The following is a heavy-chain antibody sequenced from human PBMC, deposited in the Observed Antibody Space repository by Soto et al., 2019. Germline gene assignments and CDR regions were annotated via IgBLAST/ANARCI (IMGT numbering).Heavy chain of an antibody. V-gene: IGHV4-59*01. D-gene: IGHD2-21*02. J-gene: IGHJ6*02. CDR3: ARDLWGYCGTDCYPLDV. CDR1: GGSISRYY. Sequence: QVRLQESGPGLVKPSETLSLTCTVSGGSISRYYWSWIRQPPGKGLEWIGYLYNAGSTIYNPSLKSRVTMSVDMSQNQFSRNLNYVTAADTAVYYCARDLWGYCGTDCYPLDVWGQGTTVTVSS. CDR2: LYNAGST.